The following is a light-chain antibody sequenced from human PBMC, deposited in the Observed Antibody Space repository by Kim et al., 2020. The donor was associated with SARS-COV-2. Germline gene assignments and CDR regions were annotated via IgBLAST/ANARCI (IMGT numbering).Light chain of an antibody. J-gene: IGKJ3*01. CDR2: DAS. Sequence: DIQMTQSPSSLSASVGDRVTITCRASQGISKYLDWFQQKPGKAPKLLIYDASNLEVGVPSRFTGGGSGTHFTLTISALQPVDFATYYCQQYDNFPLTFGAGTKVDIK. CDR1: QGISKY. V-gene: IGKV1-33*01. CDR3: QQYDNFPLT.